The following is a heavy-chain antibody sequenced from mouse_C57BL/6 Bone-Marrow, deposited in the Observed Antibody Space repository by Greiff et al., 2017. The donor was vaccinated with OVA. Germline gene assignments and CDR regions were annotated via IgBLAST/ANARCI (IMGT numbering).Heavy chain of an antibody. CDR3: AREGGGWYFDV. J-gene: IGHJ1*03. V-gene: IGHV1-64*01. CDR1: GYTFTSYW. Sequence: QQPGAELVKPGASVKLSCKASGYTFTSYWMHWVKQRPGQGLEWIGMIHPNSGSTNYNEKFKSKATLTVDKSSSTAYMQLSSLTSEDSAVYYCAREGGGWYFDVWGTGTTVTVSS. CDR2: IHPNSGST.